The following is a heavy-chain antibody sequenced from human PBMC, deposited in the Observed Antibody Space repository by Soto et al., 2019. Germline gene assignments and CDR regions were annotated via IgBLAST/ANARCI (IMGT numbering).Heavy chain of an antibody. CDR2: ISYDSTKT. D-gene: IGHD3-22*01. CDR1: GFTFNSYG. Sequence: GGSLRLSCAASGFTFNSYGMHWVRQGPGNGLEWVAFISYDSTKTYYADSVKGRFTISRDNSNSALYVQMNSLTGEDTAVYYCARYYYDSSGYYLYAFDIWGQGTTVTVSS. J-gene: IGHJ3*02. CDR3: ARYYYDSSGYYLYAFDI. V-gene: IGHV3-30*03.